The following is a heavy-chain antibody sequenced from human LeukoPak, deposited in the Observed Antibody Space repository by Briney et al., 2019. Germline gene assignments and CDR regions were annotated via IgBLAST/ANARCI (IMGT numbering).Heavy chain of an antibody. Sequence: PGGSLRLSCVASGCRFSSYAMSGVRQAPGKGVEGVSSISGRGGSTYYTDSVKGRFALSRDNSKNKLYLQMNSLGTDDTALYYCVKGGQNYDFWRFDYWGQGTLVTASS. J-gene: IGHJ4*02. CDR1: GCRFSSYA. D-gene: IGHD3-3*01. CDR2: ISGRGGST. CDR3: VKGGQNYDFWRFDY. V-gene: IGHV3-23*01.